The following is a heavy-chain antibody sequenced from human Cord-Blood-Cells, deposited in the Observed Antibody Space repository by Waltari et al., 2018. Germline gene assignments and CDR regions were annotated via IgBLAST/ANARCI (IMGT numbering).Heavy chain of an antibody. J-gene: IGHJ5*02. V-gene: IGHV1-2*02. CDR1: GYTFTGYY. Sequence: QVQLVQSGAEVKKPGASVKVSCKASGYTFTGYYMHWVRQAPGQGLEWMGWINPNSGGTNYAQKFQGRVTMTRDTSISTAYMELSRLRSDDTAVYYCARDYYGSGSYYVWFDPWGQGTLVTVSS. CDR3: ARDYYGSGSYYVWFDP. CDR2: INPNSGGT. D-gene: IGHD3-10*01.